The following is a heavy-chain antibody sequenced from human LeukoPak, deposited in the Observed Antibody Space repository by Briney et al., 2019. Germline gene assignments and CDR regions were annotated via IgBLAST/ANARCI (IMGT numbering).Heavy chain of an antibody. J-gene: IGHJ2*01. D-gene: IGHD6-13*01. CDR2: IYYSGST. CDR3: ARVYYSSSYDYWCFDL. V-gene: IGHV4-59*01. CDR1: GGSIRSYY. Sequence: SETLSLTCTVSGGSIRSYYWSWIRQTPGKGLEWIGYIYYSGSTNYNPSLKSRLTISVDTSKNQFSLKLSSVTAADTAVYYCARVYYSSSYDYWCFDLWGRGTLVTVSS.